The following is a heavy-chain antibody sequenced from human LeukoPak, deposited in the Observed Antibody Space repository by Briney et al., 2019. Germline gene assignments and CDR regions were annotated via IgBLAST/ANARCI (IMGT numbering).Heavy chain of an antibody. CDR2: IIPIFGTA. D-gene: IGHD5-18*01. J-gene: IGHJ4*02. CDR1: GGTFSSYA. Sequence: SVKVSXKASGGTFSSYAISWVRQAPGQGLEWMGGIIPIFGTANYAQKFQGRVTITTDESTSTAYMELSSLRSEDTAVYYCAGDPSPPSYGSPIFDYWGQGTLVTVSS. CDR3: AGDPSPPSYGSPIFDY. V-gene: IGHV1-69*05.